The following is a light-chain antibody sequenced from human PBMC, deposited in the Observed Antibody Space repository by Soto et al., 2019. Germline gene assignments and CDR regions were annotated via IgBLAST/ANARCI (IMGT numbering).Light chain of an antibody. J-gene: IGKJ4*01. CDR3: QQLNGYQLA. CDR1: QAMSTY. CDR2: SAS. Sequence: DIQLTQSPSFLSAFVGDTVTITCRASQAMSTYLAWYQQKPGKVPKLLIRSASTLQSGVPPRFCGGGSGPEFTLTISTLQPDDSGIYYCQQLNGYQLAFGGGTNVEIK. V-gene: IGKV1-9*01.